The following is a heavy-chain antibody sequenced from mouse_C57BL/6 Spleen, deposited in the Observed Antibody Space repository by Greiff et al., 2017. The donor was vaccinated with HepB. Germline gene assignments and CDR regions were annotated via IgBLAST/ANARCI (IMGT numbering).Heavy chain of an antibody. J-gene: IGHJ4*01. D-gene: IGHD2-2*01. V-gene: IGHV1-82*01. CDR2: IYPGDGDT. Sequence: VKLMESGPELVKPGASVKISCKASGYAFSSSWMNWVKQRPGKGLEWIGRIYPGDGDTNYNGKFKGKATLTADKSSSTAYMQLSSLTSEDSAVYFCASYGYDDAMDYWGQGTSVTVSS. CDR3: ASYGYDDAMDY. CDR1: GYAFSSSW.